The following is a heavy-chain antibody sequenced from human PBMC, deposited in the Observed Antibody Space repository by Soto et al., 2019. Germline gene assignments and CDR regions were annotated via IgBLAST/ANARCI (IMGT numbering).Heavy chain of an antibody. J-gene: IGHJ6*02. CDR1: GYSFTSYW. Sequence: PGESLKISCKGSGYSFTSYWISWVRQMPGKGLEWMGRIDPSDSYTNYSPSFQGHVTISADKSISTAYLQWGSLKASDTAMYYCARDHYDFWSGFRGMDVWGQGTTVTVSS. CDR2: IDPSDSYT. CDR3: ARDHYDFWSGFRGMDV. D-gene: IGHD3-3*01. V-gene: IGHV5-10-1*01.